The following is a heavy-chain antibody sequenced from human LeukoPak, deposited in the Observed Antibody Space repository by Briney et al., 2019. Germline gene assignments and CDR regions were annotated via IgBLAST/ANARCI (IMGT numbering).Heavy chain of an antibody. CDR1: GYTFTSYD. J-gene: IGHJ4*02. CDR2: MNPNSGNT. CDR3: ARPYCSGGSCYSDFDY. Sequence: ASVKVSCKASGYTFTSYDINWVRQATGQGLEWMGWMNPNSGNTGYAQKFQGRVTMTRNTSISTAYMELSSLGSEDTAVYYCARPYCSGGSCYSDFDYWGQGTLVTVSS. D-gene: IGHD2-15*01. V-gene: IGHV1-8*01.